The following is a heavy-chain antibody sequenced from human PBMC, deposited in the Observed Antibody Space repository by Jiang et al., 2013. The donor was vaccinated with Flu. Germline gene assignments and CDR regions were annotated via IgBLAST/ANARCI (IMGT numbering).Heavy chain of an antibody. Sequence: SRVTISVDTSKNQFSLKLSSVTAADTAVYYCARAYRDAFDIWGQGTMVTVSS. V-gene: IGHV4-31*02. CDR3: ARAYRDAFDI. J-gene: IGHJ3*02. D-gene: IGHD1-14*01.